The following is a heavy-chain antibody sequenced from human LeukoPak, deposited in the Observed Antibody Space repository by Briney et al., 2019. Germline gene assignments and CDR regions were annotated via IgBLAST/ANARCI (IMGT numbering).Heavy chain of an antibody. D-gene: IGHD3-10*01. CDR2: IYSGGST. V-gene: IGHV3-53*01. CDR1: GFIVSSNY. CDR3: ARRPSGRDYYYGMDV. J-gene: IGHJ6*02. Sequence: GGSLRLSCAASGFIVSSNYMSWVRQAPGKGLEWVSVIYSGGSTYYADSVKGRFTISRDNSKNTLYLQMNSLRAEDTAVYYCARRPSGRDYYYGMDVWGHGTTVTVSS.